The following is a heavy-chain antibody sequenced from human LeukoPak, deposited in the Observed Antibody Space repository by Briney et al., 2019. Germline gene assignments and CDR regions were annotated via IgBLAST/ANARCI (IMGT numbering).Heavy chain of an antibody. J-gene: IGHJ4*02. D-gene: IGHD6-13*01. V-gene: IGHV5-51*01. CDR2: IYPGDSGT. CDR3: ARFGLTSSLDY. CDR1: GYRLTSNW. Sequence: ESLKISCKISGYRLTSNWIGWVRQVPGKGLEWMGLIYPGDSGTRYSPSFQGQVTFSVDTSINTAYLQWNGLRTSDTAIYYCARFGLTSSLDYWGQGTLVTVSS.